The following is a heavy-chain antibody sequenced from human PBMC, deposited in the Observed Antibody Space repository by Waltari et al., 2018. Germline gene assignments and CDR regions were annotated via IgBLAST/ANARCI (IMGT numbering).Heavy chain of an antibody. CDR1: GYSISSGYY. CDR2: IYHSGNM. Sequence: QVQLQESGPGLVEPSETLSLTCSVSGYSISSGYYWGWIRQAPGKGLEWIGSIYHSGNMSYNPSLKSRVTISMDTSTNQFSLRLSSVTAADTAVYYCVRDDGDCSSCWPYYFDFWGQGTLVTVSS. D-gene: IGHD6-13*01. J-gene: IGHJ4*02. CDR3: VRDDGDCSSCWPYYFDF. V-gene: IGHV4-38-2*02.